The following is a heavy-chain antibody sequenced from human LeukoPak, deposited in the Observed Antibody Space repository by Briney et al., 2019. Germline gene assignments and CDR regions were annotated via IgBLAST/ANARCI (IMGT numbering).Heavy chain of an antibody. D-gene: IGHD5-12*01. CDR3: ARVLDSGYVGAFDI. CDR2: IIPILGIA. Sequence: ASVKVSCKASGGTFSSYAISWVRQAPGQGLEWMGRIIPILGIANYAQKFQGRVTITADKSTSTAYMELSSLRSEDTAVYYCARVLDSGYVGAFDIWGQGTMVTVSS. CDR1: GGTFSSYA. V-gene: IGHV1-69*04. J-gene: IGHJ3*02.